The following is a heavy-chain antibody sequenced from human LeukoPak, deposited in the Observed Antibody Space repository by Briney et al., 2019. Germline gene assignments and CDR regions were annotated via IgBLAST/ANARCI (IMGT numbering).Heavy chain of an antibody. J-gene: IGHJ4*02. CDR3: AKRRYYDFWSGYPDFDY. CDR2: ISDSGGST. Sequence: GGSLRLSCAASGFTFSSYAMTWVRQAPGEGLEWVSAISDSGGSTYYADSVKGRFTISRDNSKNTLYLQMNSLRAEDTAVYYCAKRRYYDFWSGYPDFDYWGQGTLVTVSS. V-gene: IGHV3-23*01. CDR1: GFTFSSYA. D-gene: IGHD3-3*01.